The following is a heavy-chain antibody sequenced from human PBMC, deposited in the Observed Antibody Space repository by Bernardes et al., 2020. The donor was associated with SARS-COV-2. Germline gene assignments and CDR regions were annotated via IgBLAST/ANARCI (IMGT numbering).Heavy chain of an antibody. Sequence: GSLILSCAASGFTFSSYAMSWVRQAPGKGLEWVSAISGSGGSTYYADSVKGRFTISRDNSKNTLFLQMNSLRAEDTAVYYCAKTWASSDWYFPFDYWGQGTLVTVSS. V-gene: IGHV3-23*01. CDR3: AKTWASSDWYFPFDY. J-gene: IGHJ4*02. CDR1: GFTFSSYA. CDR2: ISGSGGST. D-gene: IGHD6-19*01.